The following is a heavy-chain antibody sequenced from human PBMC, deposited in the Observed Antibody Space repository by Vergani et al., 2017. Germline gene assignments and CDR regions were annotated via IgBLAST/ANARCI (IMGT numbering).Heavy chain of an antibody. CDR1: GYTFTSYY. V-gene: IGHV1-46*01. CDR2: INPSGGST. D-gene: IGHD3-10*01. CDR3: ANQAEMVRGVTDNWFDP. Sequence: QVQLVQSGAEVKKPGASVKVSCKASGYTFTSYYMHWVRQAPGQGLEWMGIINPSGGSTSYAQKFQGRVTMTRDTSTSTVYMELSSLRSEDTAVYYCANQAEMVRGVTDNWFDPWGQGTLVTVSS. J-gene: IGHJ5*02.